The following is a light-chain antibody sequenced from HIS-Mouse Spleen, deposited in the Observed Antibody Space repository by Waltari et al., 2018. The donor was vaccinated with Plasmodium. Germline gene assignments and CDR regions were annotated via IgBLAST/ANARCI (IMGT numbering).Light chain of an antibody. J-gene: IGKJ2*01. Sequence: AIQMTQSPSSLSASVGDRVTITCRASQGMRNDLGWYQQKPGKAPKLLISAASSLQSGVPSRCSGSVSGTDFTLTISSLQPEDFATYYCLQDYNYPYTFGQGTKLEIK. V-gene: IGKV1-6*01. CDR1: QGMRND. CDR2: AAS. CDR3: LQDYNYPYT.